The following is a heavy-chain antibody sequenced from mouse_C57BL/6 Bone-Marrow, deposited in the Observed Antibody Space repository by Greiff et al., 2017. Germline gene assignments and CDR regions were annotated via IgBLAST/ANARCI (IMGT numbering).Heavy chain of an antibody. J-gene: IGHJ3*01. D-gene: IGHD1-1*01. V-gene: IGHV5-12*01. CDR2: ISTGGGST. Sequence: EVKLVESGGGLVQPGGSLKLSCAASGFTFSDYYMYWVRQTPEKRLEWVAYISTGGGSTYYPDTVKGRFTISRDNAKNTLYLQMSRLKSEDTAMYYCARAYGIAYWGQGTLVTVSA. CDR1: GFTFSDYY. CDR3: ARAYGIAY.